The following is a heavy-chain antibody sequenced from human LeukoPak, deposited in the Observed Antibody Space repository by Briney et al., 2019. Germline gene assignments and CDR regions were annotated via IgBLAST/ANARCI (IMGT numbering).Heavy chain of an antibody. V-gene: IGHV3-7*01. D-gene: IGHD3-22*01. CDR3: ASKTPSYNYYDSSGSLDY. Sequence: GGSLRLSCAASGFTFSSYWMTWVRQAPGKGLEWVANINHDGSGKYYVDFVEGRFTISRDNAKNSLHLQMNSLRAEDTAVYYCASKTPSYNYYDSSGSLDYWGQGTLVTVSS. CDR1: GFTFSSYW. CDR2: INHDGSGK. J-gene: IGHJ4*02.